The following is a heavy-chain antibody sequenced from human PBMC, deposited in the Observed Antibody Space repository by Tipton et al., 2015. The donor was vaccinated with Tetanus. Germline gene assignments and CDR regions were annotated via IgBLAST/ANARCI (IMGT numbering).Heavy chain of an antibody. Sequence: QLVQSGPEVKKPGASVKVSCKASEYTFTGYYIHWVRQVPGQGLEWMGWINPESGSSYYVQKFRGRVALTRDTSINTAYMELNSLTSDDTAVYFCARDPADSGFYCYAGNCFLRHWFDPWGQGTPVTVSS. D-gene: IGHD2-21*01. CDR2: INPESGSS. J-gene: IGHJ5*02. CDR3: ARDPADSGFYCYAGNCFLRHWFDP. CDR1: EYTFTGYY. V-gene: IGHV1-2*02.